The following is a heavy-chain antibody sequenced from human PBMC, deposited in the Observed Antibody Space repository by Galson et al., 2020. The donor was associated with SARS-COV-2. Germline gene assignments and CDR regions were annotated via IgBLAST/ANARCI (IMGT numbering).Heavy chain of an antibody. CDR2: IYHSGST. D-gene: IGHD2-15*01. CDR1: GYSISSGYY. V-gene: IGHV4-38-2*02. Sequence: SQTLSLTCTVSGYSISSGYYWGWIRQPPGKGLEWIGSIYHSGSTYYNPSLKSRVTISVDTSKNQFSLKLSSVTAADTAVYYCARAGGGNPVDYWGQGTLVTVSS. CDR3: ARAGGGNPVDY. J-gene: IGHJ4*02.